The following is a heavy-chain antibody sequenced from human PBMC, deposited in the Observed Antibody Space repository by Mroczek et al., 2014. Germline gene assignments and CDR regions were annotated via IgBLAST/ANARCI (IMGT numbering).Heavy chain of an antibody. D-gene: IGHD2-2*01. CDR1: GFTFSSYA. CDR3: AKAQEVVVVPAQNTFDY. Sequence: QVQLVESGGGVVQPGRSLRLSCAASGFTFSSYAMHWVRQAPGKGLEWVAVISYDGSNKYYADSVKGRFTISRDNSKNTLYLQMNSLRAEDTAVYYCAKAQEVVVVPAQNTFDYWGQGTLVTVSS. V-gene: IGHV3-30-3*01. CDR2: ISYDGSNK. J-gene: IGHJ4*02.